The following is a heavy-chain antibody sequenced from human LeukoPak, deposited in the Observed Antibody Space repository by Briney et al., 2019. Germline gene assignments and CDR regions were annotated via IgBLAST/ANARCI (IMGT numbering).Heavy chain of an antibody. V-gene: IGHV3-30*02. CDR1: GFTFSSYG. D-gene: IGHD6-13*01. CDR3: AKDVGKYSSSWSTPFDAFDI. CDR2: IRYDGSNK. J-gene: IGHJ3*02. Sequence: PGGSLRLSCAASGFTFSSYGMHWVRQAPGKGLEWVAFIRYDGSNKYYADSVKGRFTISRDNSKNTLYLQMNSLRPEDTAVYYCAKDVGKYSSSWSTPFDAFDIWGQGTMVTVSS.